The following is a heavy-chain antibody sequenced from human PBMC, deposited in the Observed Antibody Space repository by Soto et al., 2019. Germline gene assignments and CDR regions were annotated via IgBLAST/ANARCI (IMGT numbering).Heavy chain of an antibody. V-gene: IGHV3-23*01. J-gene: IGHJ6*03. Sequence: GGSLRLSCAASGFTFSSYAMGWVRQAPGKGLEWVSGTSGSGGNTYYADSVKGRFTISRDNSKNTLYVQMNSLRAEDTAVYYCAKPSCSGGSCYGGVYFYYYMDVWGKGTTVTVSS. CDR2: TSGSGGNT. CDR1: GFTFSSYA. D-gene: IGHD2-15*01. CDR3: AKPSCSGGSCYGGVYFYYYMDV.